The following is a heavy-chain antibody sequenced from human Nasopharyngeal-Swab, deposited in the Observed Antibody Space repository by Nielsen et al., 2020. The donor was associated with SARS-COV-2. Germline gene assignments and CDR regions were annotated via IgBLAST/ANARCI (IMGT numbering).Heavy chain of an antibody. CDR3: ARGVETIHH. Sequence: GGSLRLSCAASGFTFSSYSMNWVRQAPGKGLEWVSSISSSSSYIYYADSMKGRFTISRDNAKKSLYLQMNSLRAEDTAVYYCARGVETIHHWGQGSLVTVSS. CDR1: GFTFSSYS. CDR2: ISSSSSYI. V-gene: IGHV3-21*01. J-gene: IGHJ1*01. D-gene: IGHD5-24*01.